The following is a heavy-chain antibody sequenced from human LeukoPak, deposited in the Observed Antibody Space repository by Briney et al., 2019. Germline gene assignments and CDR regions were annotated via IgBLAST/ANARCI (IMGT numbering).Heavy chain of an antibody. J-gene: IGHJ4*02. Sequence: PSETLSLTCTVSGGSISSYYGSWIRQPPGKGLEWIGYIYYSGSTNYNPSLKSRVTISVDTSKNQFSLKLSSVTAADTAVYYCARVRWEHFDYWGQGTLVTVSS. V-gene: IGHV4-59*08. CDR2: IYYSGST. CDR1: GGSISSYY. D-gene: IGHD1-26*01. CDR3: ARVRWEHFDY.